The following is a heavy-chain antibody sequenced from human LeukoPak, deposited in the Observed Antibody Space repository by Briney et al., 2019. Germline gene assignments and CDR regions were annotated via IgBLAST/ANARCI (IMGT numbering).Heavy chain of an antibody. CDR2: IYPGESDT. Sequence: GESLKISCQASGSNFTNYWIGWVRQMPGKGLEWMGIIYPGESDTRYSPSFQGQVTISADKSISTAYLQRSSLQASDTAMYYCATYAGSSSKYFQDWGQGTLVTVSS. V-gene: IGHV5-51*01. J-gene: IGHJ1*01. CDR1: GSNFTNYW. D-gene: IGHD3-10*01. CDR3: ATYAGSSSKYFQD.